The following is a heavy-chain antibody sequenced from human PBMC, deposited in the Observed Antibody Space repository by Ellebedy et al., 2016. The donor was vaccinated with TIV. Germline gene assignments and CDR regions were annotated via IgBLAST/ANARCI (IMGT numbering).Heavy chain of an antibody. J-gene: IGHJ2*01. CDR1: GGSFSDYY. D-gene: IGHD4-17*01. CDR2: INHSGST. Sequence: SETLSLTCAVYGGSFSDYYWSWIRQPPGKGLEWIGEINHSGSTNYNPSLKSRVTISVDTSKNQFSLKLSSVTAADTAVFYCARRATTTIRANWYFDLWGRGTLVTVSS. V-gene: IGHV4-34*01. CDR3: ARRATTTIRANWYFDL.